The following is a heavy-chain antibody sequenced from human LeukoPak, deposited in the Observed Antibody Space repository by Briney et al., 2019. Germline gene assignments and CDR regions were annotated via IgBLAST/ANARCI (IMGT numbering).Heavy chain of an antibody. CDR3: ARVPSSSVDY. CDR1: GGSISSSSYY. CDR2: IYYSGST. V-gene: IGHV4-39*07. D-gene: IGHD6-6*01. J-gene: IGHJ4*02. Sequence: SETLSLTRTVSGGSISSSSYYWGWIRQPPGKGLEWIGSIYYSGSTYYNPSLKSRVTISVDTSKNQFSLKLSSVTAADTAVYYCARVPSSSVDYWGQGTLVTVSS.